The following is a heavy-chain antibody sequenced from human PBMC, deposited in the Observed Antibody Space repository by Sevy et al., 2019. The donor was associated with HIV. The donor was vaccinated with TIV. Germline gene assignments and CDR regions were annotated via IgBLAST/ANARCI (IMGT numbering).Heavy chain of an antibody. J-gene: IGHJ6*03. Sequence: GGSLRLSCAASGFTFSSYWMSWVRQAPGKGLEWVANIKQDGSEKYYVDSVKGRFTISRDNAKNSLYLQMNGLRAEDTAVYYCARDSFHYYDSSGYYLSYYYYYMDVWGKGTTFTVSS. D-gene: IGHD3-22*01. CDR3: ARDSFHYYDSSGYYLSYYYYYMDV. CDR1: GFTFSSYW. CDR2: IKQDGSEK. V-gene: IGHV3-7*03.